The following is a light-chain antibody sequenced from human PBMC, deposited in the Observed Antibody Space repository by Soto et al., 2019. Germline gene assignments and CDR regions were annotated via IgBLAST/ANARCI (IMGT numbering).Light chain of an antibody. CDR3: QQRSNWPLT. CDR1: QSISSN. V-gene: IGKV3-15*01. J-gene: IGKJ4*01. CDR2: GAS. Sequence: EIVMTQSPATLSVSPGERATLSCRASQSISSNLAWYQQKPGQAPRLLIYGASTRATGIPARFSGSGSGTEFTLTISSLQSEDFAVYYCQQRSNWPLTFGGGTKVDNK.